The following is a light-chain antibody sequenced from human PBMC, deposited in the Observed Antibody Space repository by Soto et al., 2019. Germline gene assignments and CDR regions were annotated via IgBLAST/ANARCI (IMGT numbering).Light chain of an antibody. J-gene: IGKJ4*01. CDR2: GAS. V-gene: IGKV3-15*01. Sequence: EIVMTQSPATLSVSPGESTTLSCRASQSISNNLAWFQQKPGQAPRLLIYGASTRATGIPARFSGSGSGTEFTLTISNLQSEDFAVYYCQQCNKWPFTFGGGTKVEMK. CDR3: QQCNKWPFT. CDR1: QSISNN.